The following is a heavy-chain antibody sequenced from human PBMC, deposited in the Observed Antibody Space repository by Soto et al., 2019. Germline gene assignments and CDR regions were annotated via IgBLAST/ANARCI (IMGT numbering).Heavy chain of an antibody. CDR3: ARQEGGGYDHRWFDP. J-gene: IGHJ5*02. D-gene: IGHD5-12*01. CDR1: GGSISSGGYY. V-gene: IGHV4-31*03. Sequence: QVQLQESGPGLVKPSQTLSLTCTVSGGSISSGGYYWSWIRQHPGKGLEWIGYLYYSGSTYYNPSPKSRVTISVDTSKNQYSLKLSSVTAADTAVYYCARQEGGGYDHRWFDPWGQGTLVTVSS. CDR2: LYYSGST.